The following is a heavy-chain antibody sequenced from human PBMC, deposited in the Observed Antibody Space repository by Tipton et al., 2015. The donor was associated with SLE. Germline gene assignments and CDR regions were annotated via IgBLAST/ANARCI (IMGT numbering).Heavy chain of an antibody. CDR2: LRYHGSDK. D-gene: IGHD2-21*01. V-gene: IGHV3-30*02. J-gene: IGHJ4*02. Sequence: GSLRLSCAASGFTFSNYGMHWVRQAPGKGLEWVAFLRYHGSDKYYGDSVKGRFTISRDNAKSSLYLQMNNLRAEDTAVYYCGVIYWGQGTLVIVSS. CDR3: GVIY. CDR1: GFTFSNYG.